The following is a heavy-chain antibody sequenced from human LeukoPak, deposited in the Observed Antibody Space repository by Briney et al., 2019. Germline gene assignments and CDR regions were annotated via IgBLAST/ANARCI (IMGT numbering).Heavy chain of an antibody. CDR1: GYTFTSYD. CDR3: ARAQGGSGRDYYYYMDV. J-gene: IGHJ6*03. Sequence: GASVEVSCKASGYTFTSYDINWVRQATGQGLEGMGWMNPNSGNTGYAQKFQGRVTITRNTSISTAYMELSSLRSEDTAVYYCARAQGGSGRDYYYYMDVWGKGTTVTVSS. CDR2: MNPNSGNT. D-gene: IGHD2-15*01. V-gene: IGHV1-8*03.